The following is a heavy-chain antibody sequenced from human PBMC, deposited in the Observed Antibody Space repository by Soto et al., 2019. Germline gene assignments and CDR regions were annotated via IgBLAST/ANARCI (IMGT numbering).Heavy chain of an antibody. CDR3: ARDRGGFCSGGSCSYYGMDV. V-gene: IGHV3-48*03. Sequence: HPGGSLRLSCAASGFTFSNYEMNWVRQAPGKGLEWVSYISSSGSTIYYADSVKGRFTISRDNAKNSLYLQMNSLRAEDTAVYYCARDRGGFCSGGSCSYYGMDVWGQGTTVTVSS. J-gene: IGHJ6*02. CDR1: GFTFSNYE. CDR2: ISSSGSTI. D-gene: IGHD2-15*01.